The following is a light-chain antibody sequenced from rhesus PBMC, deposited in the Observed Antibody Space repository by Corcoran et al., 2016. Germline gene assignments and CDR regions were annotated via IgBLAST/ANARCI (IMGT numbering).Light chain of an antibody. Sequence: DIQMTQSPSSLSASVGDRVTITCRASQGISSYLAWYQQKPGKAPKPLIYYASNLERGVPSRFSGSGSVTEFTLTISSLQPEDFATYYCQQYNSAPRTFGQGTKVEIK. CDR2: YAS. J-gene: IGKJ1*01. V-gene: IGKV1-37*01. CDR1: QGISSY. CDR3: QQYNSAPRT.